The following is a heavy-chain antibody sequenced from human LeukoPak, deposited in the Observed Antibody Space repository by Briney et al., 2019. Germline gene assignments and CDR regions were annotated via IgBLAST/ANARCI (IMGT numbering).Heavy chain of an antibody. CDR2: IYYSGST. D-gene: IGHD2-15*01. J-gene: IGHJ6*02. Sequence: PSETLPLTCTVSGGSISSYYWSWIRQPPGKGLEWIGYIYYSGSTNYNPSLKSRVTISVDTSKNQFSLKLSSVTAADTAVYYCARGRDIRCSGGSCQRDYYYYGMDVWGQGTTVTVSS. CDR1: GGSISSYY. V-gene: IGHV4-59*08. CDR3: ARGRDIRCSGGSCQRDYYYYGMDV.